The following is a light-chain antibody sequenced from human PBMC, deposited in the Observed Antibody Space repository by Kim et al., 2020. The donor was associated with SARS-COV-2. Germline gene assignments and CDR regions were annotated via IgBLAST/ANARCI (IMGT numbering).Light chain of an antibody. J-gene: IGLJ3*02. CDR1: NVGSKN. V-gene: IGLV3-9*01. CDR2: MDT. Sequence: SYELTQPLSVSVALGQTARITCGGNNVGSKNVHWYQQKPGQVPVLVIYMDTNRPSGIPERLSGSTSGNTATLPISRAQAGDEADYYCHTWDSSAVVFGG. CDR3: HTWDSSAVV.